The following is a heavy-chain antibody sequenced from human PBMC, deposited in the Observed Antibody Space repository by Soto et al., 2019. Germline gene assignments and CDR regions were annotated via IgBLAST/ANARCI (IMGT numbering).Heavy chain of an antibody. CDR3: ARGMTTVTTLDY. Sequence: SETLSLTCAVSGGSISSGGYSCSWIRQPPGKGLEWIGYIYHSGSTYYNPSLKSRVTISVDRSKNQFSLKLSSVTAADTAVYYCARGMTTVTTLDYWGQGTLVTVSS. CDR2: IYHSGST. V-gene: IGHV4-30-2*01. J-gene: IGHJ4*02. CDR1: GGSISSGGYS. D-gene: IGHD4-4*01.